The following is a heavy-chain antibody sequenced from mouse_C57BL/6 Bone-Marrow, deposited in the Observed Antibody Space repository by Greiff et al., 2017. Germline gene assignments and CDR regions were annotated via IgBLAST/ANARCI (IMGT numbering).Heavy chain of an antibody. J-gene: IGHJ3*01. Sequence: EVQGVESGGDLVKPGGSLKLSCAASGFTFSSYGMSWVRQTPDKRLEWVATISSGGSYTYYPDSVKWRFTISRDNAKNTLYLQMSSLKSEDTAMYYCARRLITTVDWAFAYWGQGTLVTVSA. CDR2: ISSGGSYT. CDR3: ARRLITTVDWAFAY. CDR1: GFTFSSYG. V-gene: IGHV5-6*01. D-gene: IGHD1-1*01.